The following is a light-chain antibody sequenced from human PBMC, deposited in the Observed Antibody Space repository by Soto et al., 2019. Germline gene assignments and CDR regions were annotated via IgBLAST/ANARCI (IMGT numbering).Light chain of an antibody. CDR2: GAS. J-gene: IGKJ1*01. V-gene: IGKV3-20*01. CDR1: QSVSSSF. CDR3: RQYGTSPWT. Sequence: EIVLTQSPGTLSLSPGERATLSCRASQSVSSSFLGWYQQKPGQAPRLLIYGASSRATGIPDRFSGSGSGTDFTLTISRLESEDFAVYYCRQYGTSPWTFGQGTKVDIK.